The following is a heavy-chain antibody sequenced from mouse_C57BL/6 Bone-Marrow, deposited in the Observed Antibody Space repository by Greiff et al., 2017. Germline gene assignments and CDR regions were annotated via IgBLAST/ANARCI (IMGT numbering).Heavy chain of an antibody. Sequence: QVQLKQSGAELVKPGASVKVSCKASGYNFTSYWMHWVKQRPGQGLEWIGRIHPSDSDTKYTQKFQGKATLTVDKSSSTAYMQLISLTSEDSAVYYCAIFTGVYFDYWGQGTTLTVSS. D-gene: IGHD1-1*01. V-gene: IGHV1-74*01. J-gene: IGHJ2*01. CDR3: AIFTGVYFDY. CDR1: GYNFTSYW. CDR2: IHPSDSDT.